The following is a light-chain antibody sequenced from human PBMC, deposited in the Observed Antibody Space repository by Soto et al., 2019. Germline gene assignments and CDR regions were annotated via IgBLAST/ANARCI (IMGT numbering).Light chain of an antibody. J-gene: IGKJ1*01. CDR2: KAS. CDR3: QQYNSYSPT. Sequence: DIQMTQSPSTLSGSVGDRVTITCRASQTISSWLAWYQQKPGKAPKLLIHKASSLQSGVPSRFSGSGSGTDFTLTISSLHPDDFATYYCQQYNSYSPTFGQGTRVEIK. V-gene: IGKV1-5*03. CDR1: QTISSW.